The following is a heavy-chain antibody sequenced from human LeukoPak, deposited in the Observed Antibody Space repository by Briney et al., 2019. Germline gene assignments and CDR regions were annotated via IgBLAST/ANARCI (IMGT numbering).Heavy chain of an antibody. Sequence: SQTLSLTCTVSGGSISSGDYDWSWIRQPPGKGLEWIGYIYYSGSTNYNPSLKSRVTISVDTSKNQFSLKLSSVTAADTAVYYCARLGGYDLIDYWGQGTLVTVSS. CDR2: IYYSGST. CDR3: ARLGGYDLIDY. D-gene: IGHD5-12*01. V-gene: IGHV4-61*08. J-gene: IGHJ4*02. CDR1: GGSISSGDYD.